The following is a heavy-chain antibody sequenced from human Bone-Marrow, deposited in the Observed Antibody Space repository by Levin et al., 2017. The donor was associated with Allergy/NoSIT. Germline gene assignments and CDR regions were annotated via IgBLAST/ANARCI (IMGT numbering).Heavy chain of an antibody. Sequence: GGSLRLSCAAPGITFSDFHVSWIRQAPGKRLEWVSYLSTSGRTNFYADSVKGRFTISRDNDKNSMFLQMSSLRADDTAIYYCAIGKTGDKDADYWGQGTLVTVSS. CDR2: LSTSGRTN. D-gene: IGHD1-1*01. V-gene: IGHV3-11*01. J-gene: IGHJ4*02. CDR1: GITFSDFH. CDR3: AIGKTGDKDADY.